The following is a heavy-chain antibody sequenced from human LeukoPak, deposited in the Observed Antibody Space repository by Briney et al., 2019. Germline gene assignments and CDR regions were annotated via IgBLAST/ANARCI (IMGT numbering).Heavy chain of an antibody. CDR1: GYTFTSYG. CDR3: ARALTYYDFWSGYYPHYFDY. Sequence: GASVKVSCKASGYTFTSYGINWVRQAPGQGLEWMGWISAYSGNTNYAQKLQGRVTMTTDTSTSTAYMELRSLRSDDTAVYYCARALTYYDFWSGYYPHYFDYWGQGTLVTVSS. V-gene: IGHV1-18*01. J-gene: IGHJ4*02. CDR2: ISAYSGNT. D-gene: IGHD3-3*01.